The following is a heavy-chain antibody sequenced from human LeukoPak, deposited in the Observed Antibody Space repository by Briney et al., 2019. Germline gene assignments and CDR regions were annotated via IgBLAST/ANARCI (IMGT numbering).Heavy chain of an antibody. CDR3: AYQVYSSSWHPFAY. CDR2: YYWNDNK. D-gene: IGHD6-13*01. Sequence: ESGPPLVEPTQTLTLTCTFSGFSLSTDEVGVGWIRQPPGRALEWLAHYYWNDNKFYSPSLQSRLTITKDTSKNQVALTMTNVDPVDTATYYCAYQVYSSSWHPFAYWGQGILVTVAS. V-gene: IGHV2-5*01. CDR1: GFSLSTDEVG. J-gene: IGHJ4*02.